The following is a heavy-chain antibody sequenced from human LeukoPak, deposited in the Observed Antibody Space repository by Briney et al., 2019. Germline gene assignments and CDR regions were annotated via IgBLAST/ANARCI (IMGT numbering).Heavy chain of an antibody. V-gene: IGHV4-39*07. D-gene: IGHD2-2*01. J-gene: IGHJ4*02. Sequence: PSETLSLTCTVSGGSISSSSYYWGWIRQPPGKGLEWIGSIYYSGSTYYNPSLKSRVTISVDTSKNQFSLKLSSVTAADTAVYYCARPGGGAGCSGTSCPFDYWGQGTLVTVSS. CDR2: IYYSGST. CDR3: ARPGGGAGCSGTSCPFDY. CDR1: GGSISSSSYY.